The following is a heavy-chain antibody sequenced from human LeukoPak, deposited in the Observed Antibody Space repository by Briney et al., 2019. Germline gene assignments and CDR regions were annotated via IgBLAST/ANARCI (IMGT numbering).Heavy chain of an antibody. CDR3: TTGPMIVVVITTSGGYATFDY. Sequence: RGGSVTLFCAPSGFTLSKACMRWVRHARGGGGEWRSCIKSKSEDGTTDYAAPVNGRFTISRDDSKHTLYLQMHSLKTEDTAVYYCTTGPMIVVVITTSGGYATFDYWGQGSLVTVSS. V-gene: IGHV3-15*01. D-gene: IGHD3-22*01. J-gene: IGHJ4*02. CDR1: GFTLSKAC. CDR2: IKSKSEDGTT.